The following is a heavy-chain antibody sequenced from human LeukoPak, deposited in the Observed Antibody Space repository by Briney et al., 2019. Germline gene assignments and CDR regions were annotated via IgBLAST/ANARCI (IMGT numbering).Heavy chain of an antibody. Sequence: GGSLRLSCAASGFTFSSYSMNWVRQAPGKGLEWVSYISSSGSTIYYADSVKGRFTISRDNAKNSLYLQMNSLRAEDTAVYYCARDFLIAADYYYGMDVWGQGTTVTVSS. CDR1: GFTFSSYS. CDR2: ISSSGSTI. D-gene: IGHD6-13*01. V-gene: IGHV3-48*04. CDR3: ARDFLIAADYYYGMDV. J-gene: IGHJ6*02.